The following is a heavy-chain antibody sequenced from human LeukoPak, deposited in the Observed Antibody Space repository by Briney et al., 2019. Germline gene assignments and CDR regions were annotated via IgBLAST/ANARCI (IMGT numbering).Heavy chain of an antibody. CDR2: IYTSGST. CDR1: GASSSSYH. J-gene: IGHJ6*02. D-gene: IGHD3-22*01. Sequence: SETLSLTCTVSGASSSSYHWSWIRQTAGRGLEWIGRIYTSGSTTYNPSLKSRLTMSVDTSKNQLSLKLGSVTAADTAVYYCARDRSSGYPQYGMDVWGQGTTVTVSS. CDR3: ARDRSSGYPQYGMDV. V-gene: IGHV4-4*07.